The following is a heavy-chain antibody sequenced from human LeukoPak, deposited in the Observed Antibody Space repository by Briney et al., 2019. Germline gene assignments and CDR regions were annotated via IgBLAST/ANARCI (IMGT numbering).Heavy chain of an antibody. Sequence: TGGSLRLCCAASGFTFSSYAMHWVRQAAGKGLEWVAVISYDGSNKYYADSVKGRFTISRDNSKNTLYLQMNSLRAEDTAVYYCARDDIAAAGTSEYFQHWGQGTLVTVSS. CDR3: ARDDIAAAGTSEYFQH. CDR2: ISYDGSNK. J-gene: IGHJ1*01. D-gene: IGHD6-13*01. CDR1: GFTFSSYA. V-gene: IGHV3-30*04.